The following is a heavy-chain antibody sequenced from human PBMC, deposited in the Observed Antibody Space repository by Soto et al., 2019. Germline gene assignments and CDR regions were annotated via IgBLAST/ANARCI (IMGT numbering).Heavy chain of an antibody. J-gene: IGHJ5*02. D-gene: IGHD2-21*01. V-gene: IGHV3-30*18. CDR3: AKDPYGEYNWFEA. Sequence: SLILSCAASGFALKNNAIHWVRQASGKGLEWLAVISYDGNTKYYAESVKGRFIVSRDNAKNTVDLQLYSLRGDDTAVYYWAKDPYGEYNWFEARGQRIKVTVS. CDR2: ISYDGNTK. CDR1: GFALKNNA.